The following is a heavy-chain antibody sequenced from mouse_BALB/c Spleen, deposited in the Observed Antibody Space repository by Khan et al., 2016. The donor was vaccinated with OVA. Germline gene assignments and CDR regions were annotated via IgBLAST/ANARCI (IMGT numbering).Heavy chain of an antibody. Sequence: EVELVESGGGLVQPGGSRKLSCAASGFTFSDYGMAWVRQTPGKGPEWVAFISNLAYSIYYADTVTGRFTISRENAKNTLYLEMSSLRSEDTAMYYCARGGRYGLYAMDYWGQGTSVTVS. V-gene: IGHV5-15*02. D-gene: IGHD2-14*01. CDR1: GFTFSDYG. CDR3: ARGGRYGLYAMDY. CDR2: ISNLAYSI. J-gene: IGHJ4*01.